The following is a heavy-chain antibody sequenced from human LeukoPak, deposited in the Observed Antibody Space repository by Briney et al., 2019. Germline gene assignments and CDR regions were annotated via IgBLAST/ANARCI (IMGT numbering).Heavy chain of an antibody. CDR2: INPKSGGT. J-gene: IGHJ5*02. Sequence: ASVKVSCTASGYTFTSYYIHWVRQAPGQGLEWMGWINPKSGGTNYAQQFQGRVTMTRDTSIHTAYMELSRLRSDDTAVYYCAREEYGFDPWGQGTLVTVSS. D-gene: IGHD2-2*01. V-gene: IGHV1-2*02. CDR3: AREEYGFDP. CDR1: GYTFTSYY.